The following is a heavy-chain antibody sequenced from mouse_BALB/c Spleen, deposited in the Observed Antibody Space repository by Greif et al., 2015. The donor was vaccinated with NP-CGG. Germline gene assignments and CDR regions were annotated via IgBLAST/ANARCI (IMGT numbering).Heavy chain of an antibody. CDR3: ARHGPLRRGFDY. CDR1: GFAFSSYD. V-gene: IGHV5-12-1*01. J-gene: IGHJ2*01. D-gene: IGHD2-12*01. CDR2: ISSGGGST. Sequence: EVQRVESGGGLVKPGGSLKLSCAASGFAFSSYDMSWVRQTPEKRLEWVAYISSGGGSTYYPDTVKGRFTISRDNAKNTLYLQMSSLKSEDTAMYCCARHGPLRRGFDYWGQGTTPTVSS.